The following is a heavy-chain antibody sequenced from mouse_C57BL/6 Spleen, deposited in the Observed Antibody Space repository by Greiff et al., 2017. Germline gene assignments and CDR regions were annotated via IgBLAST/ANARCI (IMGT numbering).Heavy chain of an antibody. CDR3: ARGVVATRYFDV. V-gene: IGHV5-17*01. CDR1: GFTFSDYG. D-gene: IGHD1-1*01. CDR2: ISSGSSTI. J-gene: IGHJ1*03. Sequence: VQLQQSGGGLVKPGGSLKLSCAASGFTFSDYGMHWVRQAPEKGLEWVAYISSGSSTIYYADTVKGRFTISRDNAKNTLFLQMTSLRSEDTAMYYCARGVVATRYFDVWGTGTTVTVSS.